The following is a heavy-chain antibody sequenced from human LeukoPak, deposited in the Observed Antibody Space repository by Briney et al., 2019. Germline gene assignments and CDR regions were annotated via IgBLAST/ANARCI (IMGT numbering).Heavy chain of an antibody. CDR2: INHSGST. J-gene: IGHJ4*02. CDR3: ARGASMSCSSTSCYTYYFDY. D-gene: IGHD2-2*02. Sequence: SETLSLTCAVYGGSFSGYYWSLIRQPPGKGLEWIGEINHSGSTNYNPSLKSRVTISVDTSKNQFSLKLSSVTAADTAVYYCARGASMSCSSTSCYTYYFDYWGQGTLVTVSS. V-gene: IGHV4-34*01. CDR1: GGSFSGYY.